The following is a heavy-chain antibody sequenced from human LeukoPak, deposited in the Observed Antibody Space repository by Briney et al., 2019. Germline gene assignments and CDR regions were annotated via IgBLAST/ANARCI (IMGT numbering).Heavy chain of an antibody. CDR2: IRYDGSIK. CDR1: GITFSRYG. J-gene: IGHJ2*01. V-gene: IGHV3-30*02. Sequence: GGSLRLSCAASGITFSRYGMHWVRQAPGKGLEWVTFIRYDGSIKYYADSVKGRFTMSRDNSKNTLFLQMNSLRAEDTAVYYCARDWYFDLWGRGTLVTVSS. CDR3: ARDWYFDL.